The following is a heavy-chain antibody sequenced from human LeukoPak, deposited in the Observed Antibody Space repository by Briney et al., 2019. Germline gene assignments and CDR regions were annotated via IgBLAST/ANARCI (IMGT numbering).Heavy chain of an antibody. J-gene: IGHJ3*01. CDR1: GFTFRNYG. D-gene: IGHD5/OR15-5a*01. Sequence: GGSLRLSCGASGFTFRNYGMHWVRQAPGKGLEWVAIIWYDGSKKYYADSVKGRFTISRDNSKNTLYPQMNSLRVEDTAVYYCARSHPRTSVFDFGGQGTMVTLSS. CDR2: IWYDGSKK. V-gene: IGHV3-33*01. CDR3: ARSHPRTSVFDF.